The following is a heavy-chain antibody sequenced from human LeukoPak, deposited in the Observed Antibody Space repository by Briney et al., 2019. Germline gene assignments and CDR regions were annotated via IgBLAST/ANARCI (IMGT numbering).Heavy chain of an antibody. D-gene: IGHD3-22*01. J-gene: IGHJ3*02. CDR1: GFTFSSYA. CDR2: FRGSGAAT. Sequence: GGSLRLSCAASGFTFSSYAMNWVRQAPGKGLKWVSGFRGSGAATFYAVSVKGRFTISRDNSKNMLYLQMNSLRAEDTAVYYCAKDRGYYDSVGYGFDIWGQGTTVTVSS. CDR3: AKDRGYYDSVGYGFDI. V-gene: IGHV3-23*01.